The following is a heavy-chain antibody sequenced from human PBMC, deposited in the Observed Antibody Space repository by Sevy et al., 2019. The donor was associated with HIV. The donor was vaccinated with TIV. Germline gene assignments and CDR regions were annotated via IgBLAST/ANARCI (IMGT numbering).Heavy chain of an antibody. V-gene: IGHV3-30-3*01. CDR3: ARDRRIVVVTSSWGAFDI. CDR1: GFTFSSYA. D-gene: IGHD3-22*01. CDR2: ISYVGSNK. Sequence: GGSLRLSCAASGFTFSSYAMHWVRQAPGKGLEWVAVISYVGSNKYYADSVKGRFTISRDNSKNTLYLQMNSLRAEDTAVYYCARDRRIVVVTSSWGAFDIWGQGTMVTVSS. J-gene: IGHJ3*02.